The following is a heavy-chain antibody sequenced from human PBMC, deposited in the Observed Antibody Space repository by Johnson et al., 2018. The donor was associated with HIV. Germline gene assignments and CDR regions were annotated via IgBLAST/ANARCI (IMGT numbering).Heavy chain of an antibody. D-gene: IGHD3-10*01. V-gene: IGHV3-7*05. J-gene: IGHJ3*02. CDR1: GFTLSSYW. CDR3: AKAPNGSGRRRGSFDI. Sequence: MMLVESGGGLVQPGGSLRVSCAASGFTLSSYWMSWVRQAPGKGLECVANIKQDGSEKYYVDSVKGRFTISRDNAKNSLYLQMNNLRAEDTAMYYCAKAPNGSGRRRGSFDIWGQGTMVTVSS. CDR2: IKQDGSEK.